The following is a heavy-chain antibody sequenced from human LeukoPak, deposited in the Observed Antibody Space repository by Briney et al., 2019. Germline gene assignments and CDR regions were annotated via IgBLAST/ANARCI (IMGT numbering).Heavy chain of an antibody. D-gene: IGHD3-22*01. J-gene: IGHJ4*02. CDR3: ARAYYDSSGAFDY. V-gene: IGHV3-30*03. Sequence: GSLRLSCSASGFTFTTYGMNWVRQAPGKGLEWVAAISYDRSNKFYADSVKGRFTISRDNSKNTLYLQTNSLRAEDTAVYSCARAYYDSSGAFDYWGQGTLVTVSS. CDR2: ISYDRSNK. CDR1: GFTFTTYG.